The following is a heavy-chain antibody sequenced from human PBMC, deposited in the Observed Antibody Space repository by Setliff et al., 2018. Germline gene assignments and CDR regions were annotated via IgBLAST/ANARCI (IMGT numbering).Heavy chain of an antibody. V-gene: IGHV5-51*01. Sequence: PGESLKISCKGSGYSFSSYWIGWVRQMPGKGLEWWGIIHPGDSDTRYSPSFQGQVTIPADKSISTAYLQWSSLKASDTAMFYCAREGWGGPRAFDIWGQGTMVTVSS. CDR2: IHPGDSDT. D-gene: IGHD1-26*01. CDR3: AREGWGGPRAFDI. J-gene: IGHJ3*02. CDR1: GYSFSSYW.